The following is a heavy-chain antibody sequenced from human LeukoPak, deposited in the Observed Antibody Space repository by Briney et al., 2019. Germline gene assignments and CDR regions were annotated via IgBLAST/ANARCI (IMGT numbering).Heavy chain of an antibody. J-gene: IGHJ4*02. V-gene: IGHV4-39*07. CDR3: ASLDSAAASRGY. D-gene: IGHD6-13*01. CDR2: INHSGST. Sequence: SETLSLTCTVSGGSISSSSYYWGWIRQPPGKGLEWIGEINHSGSTNYNPSLKSRVTISVDTSKNQFSLKLSSVTAADTAVYYCASLDSAAASRGYWGQGTLVTVSS. CDR1: GGSISSSSYY.